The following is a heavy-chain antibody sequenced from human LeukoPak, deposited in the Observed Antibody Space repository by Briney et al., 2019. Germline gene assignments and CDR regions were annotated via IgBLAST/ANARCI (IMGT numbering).Heavy chain of an antibody. CDR2: IYCSGST. V-gene: IGHV4-59*01. D-gene: IGHD6-19*01. CDR1: GGSFSSYY. J-gene: IGHJ6*02. CDR3: ARDLRIAVAGWYGMDV. Sequence: SETLSLTCTASGGSFSSYYWSWIRQPPGKGLEWIGSIYCSGSTNYNPSLKSRVTISVDTSKHQFSLRLSSVTAADPAVYYCARDLRIAVAGWYGMDVWGQGTTVTASS.